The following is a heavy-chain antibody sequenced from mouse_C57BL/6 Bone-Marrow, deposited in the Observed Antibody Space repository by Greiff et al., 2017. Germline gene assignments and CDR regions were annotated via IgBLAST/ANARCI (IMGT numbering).Heavy chain of an antibody. CDR2: IYPGGGYT. Sequence: QVQLQQSGAELMKPGASVKLSCKATGYTFTGYWIEWVKQRPGHGLEWIGDIYPGGGYTNYNEKFKGKATLTADKSSSTAYMQFSRLTSEDSAIYYCARGDSSGYGFAYWGQGTLVTVSA. CDR1: GYTFTGYW. D-gene: IGHD3-2*02. CDR3: ARGDSSGYGFAY. V-gene: IGHV1-9*01. J-gene: IGHJ3*01.